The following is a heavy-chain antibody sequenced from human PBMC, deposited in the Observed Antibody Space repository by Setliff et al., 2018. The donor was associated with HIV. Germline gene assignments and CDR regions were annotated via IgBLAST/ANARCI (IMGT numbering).Heavy chain of an antibody. CDR3: ATRGFYDILTGPTPGVFDI. J-gene: IGHJ3*02. D-gene: IGHD3-9*01. CDR1: GYSLTELS. Sequence: GASVKVSCKVSGYSLTELSIHWVRQAPGEGLEWMGGFDPEDDETVYAEKFQGRVTMTEDTSTDTAYMALSSLRSEDTAMYYCATRGFYDILTGPTPGVFDIWGQGTMVT. V-gene: IGHV1-24*01. CDR2: FDPEDDET.